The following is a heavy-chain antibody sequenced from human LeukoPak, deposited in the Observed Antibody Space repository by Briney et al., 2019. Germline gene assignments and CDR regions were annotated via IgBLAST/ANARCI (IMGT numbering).Heavy chain of an antibody. V-gene: IGHV3-13*01. Sequence: GGSLRLSCAASGFTFSRSDMHWVRQVTGEGLEWVSAIGTTGDTYYPGSVKGRFTISREDAKNSLYLQMDSLRAGDTAVYYCARGRWDTAPMPKGSFDLWGQGTLVTVSS. CDR2: IGTTGDT. J-gene: IGHJ3*01. D-gene: IGHD2-2*01. CDR3: ARGRWDTAPMPKGSFDL. CDR1: GFTFSRSD.